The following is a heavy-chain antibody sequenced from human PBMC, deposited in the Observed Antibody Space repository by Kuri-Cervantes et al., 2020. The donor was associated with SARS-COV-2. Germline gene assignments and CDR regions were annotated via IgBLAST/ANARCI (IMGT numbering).Heavy chain of an antibody. Sequence: SCTVSGGSIRSGSYYWSWIRQPAGKGLEWIGRIYTSGSTNYNPSLKSRVTISVDTSKNQFSLKLSSVTAADTAVYYCASSRLGIFDYWGQGTLVTVS. J-gene: IGHJ4*02. V-gene: IGHV4-61*02. CDR2: IYTSGST. CDR1: GGSIRSGSYY. D-gene: IGHD6-6*01. CDR3: ASSRLGIFDY.